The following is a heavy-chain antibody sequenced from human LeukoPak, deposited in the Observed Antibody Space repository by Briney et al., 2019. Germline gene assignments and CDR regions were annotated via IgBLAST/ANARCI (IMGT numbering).Heavy chain of an antibody. J-gene: IGHJ4*02. V-gene: IGHV4-34*01. CDR1: GGSFSGYY. CDR3: ATQPQKTYYDFWSGYYSY. Sequence: SETLSLTCAVYGGSFSGYYWSWIRQPPGKGLEWIGEINHSGSTNYNPSLKSRVTISVDTSKNQFSLKLSSVTAADTAVCYCATQPQKTYYDFWSGYYSYWGQGTLVTVSS. D-gene: IGHD3-3*01. CDR2: INHSGST.